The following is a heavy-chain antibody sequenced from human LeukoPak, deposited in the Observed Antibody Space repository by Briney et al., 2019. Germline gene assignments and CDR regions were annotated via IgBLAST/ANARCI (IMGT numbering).Heavy chain of an antibody. V-gene: IGHV3-21*01. Sequence: GGSLRLSCAASGFTFSSYSMNWVRQAPGKGLEWVSSISSSSYIYYADSVKGRFTISRDNAKNSLHLQMNSLRAEDTAVYYCARVARNGGNFDYWGQGTLVTVSS. J-gene: IGHJ4*02. CDR1: GFTFSSYS. D-gene: IGHD3-16*01. CDR3: ARVARNGGNFDY. CDR2: ISSSSYI.